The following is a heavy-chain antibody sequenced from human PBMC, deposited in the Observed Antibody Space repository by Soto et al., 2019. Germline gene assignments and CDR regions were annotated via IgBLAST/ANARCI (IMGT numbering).Heavy chain of an antibody. D-gene: IGHD3-9*01. CDR1: GFTFSSYA. V-gene: IGHV3-23*01. J-gene: IGHJ3*02. CDR2: ISGSGGST. CDR3: AKDGGVNVLLRYFDWSPDAFDI. Sequence: EVQLLESGGGLVQPGGSLRLSCAASGFTFSSYAMSWVRQAPGKGLEWVSAISGSGGSTYYADSVKGRFTISRDNSKNTLYLQMNSLRAEDTAVYYCAKDGGVNVLLRYFDWSPDAFDIWGQGTMVTVSS.